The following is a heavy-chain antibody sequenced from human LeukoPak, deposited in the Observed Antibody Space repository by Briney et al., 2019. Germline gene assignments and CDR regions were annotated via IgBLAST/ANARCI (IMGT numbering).Heavy chain of an antibody. CDR2: ISAYNGNT. Sequence: ASVKVSCKASGSTFTSYGISGVRQAPGQGLEWMGWISAYNGNTNYAQKLQGRVTMTTDTSTSTAYMELRSLRSDDTAVYYCARDIVVVPAAMAYYYYGMDVWGQGTTVTVSS. CDR3: ARDIVVVPAAMAYYYYGMDV. D-gene: IGHD2-2*01. V-gene: IGHV1-18*01. CDR1: GSTFTSYG. J-gene: IGHJ6*02.